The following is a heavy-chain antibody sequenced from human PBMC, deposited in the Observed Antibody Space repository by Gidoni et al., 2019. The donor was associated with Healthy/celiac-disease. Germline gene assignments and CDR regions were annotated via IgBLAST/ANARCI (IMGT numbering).Heavy chain of an antibody. V-gene: IGHV1-3*01. Sequence: QVQLVQSGAEVKKPGASVKVSGKASGYTFTSYAMHWVRQAPGQRLEWMGWINAGNGNTKYSQKFQGRVTITRDTSASTAYMELSSLRSEDTAVYYCASAVTEEDAFDIWGQGTMVTVSS. CDR1: GYTFTSYA. J-gene: IGHJ3*02. CDR2: INAGNGNT. D-gene: IGHD2-21*02. CDR3: ASAVTEEDAFDI.